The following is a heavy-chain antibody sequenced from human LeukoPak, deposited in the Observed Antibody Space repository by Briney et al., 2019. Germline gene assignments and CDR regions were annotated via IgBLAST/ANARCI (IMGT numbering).Heavy chain of an antibody. CDR2: IYYSGST. Sequence: SETLSLTCTVSGGSISSSSYYWGWIRQPPGKGLEWIGSIYYSGSTYYNPSLKSRVTISVDTSKNQFSLKLSSVTAADTAVYYCARRVRVPGTWLQFTGFDYWGQGTLVTVSS. V-gene: IGHV4-39*01. D-gene: IGHD5-24*01. J-gene: IGHJ4*02. CDR1: GGSISSSSYY. CDR3: ARRVRVPGTWLQFTGFDY.